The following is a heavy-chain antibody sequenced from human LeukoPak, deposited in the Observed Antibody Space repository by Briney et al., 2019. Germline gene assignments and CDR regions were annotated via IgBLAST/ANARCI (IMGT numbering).Heavy chain of an antibody. CDR1: GGTFSSYA. CDR3: ARGPEIYCSSTSCAGGWFDP. V-gene: IGHV1-69*05. Sequence: SVKVSCKASGGTFSSYAISWVRQAPGQGLEWMGGIIPIFGTANYAQKFQGRVTITTDESTSTAYMELSSLRPEDTAVYYCARGPEIYCSSTSCAGGWFDPWGQGTLVTVSS. CDR2: IIPIFGTA. J-gene: IGHJ5*02. D-gene: IGHD2-2*01.